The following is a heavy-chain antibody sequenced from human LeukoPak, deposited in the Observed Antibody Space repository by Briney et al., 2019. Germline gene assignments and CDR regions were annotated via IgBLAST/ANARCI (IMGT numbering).Heavy chain of an antibody. V-gene: IGHV4-4*02. CDR2: IYHSGST. J-gene: IGHJ4*02. CDR3: ARKYYYGSGRRLRRDY. Sequence: SETLSLTCAVPGGSISSSTWWSWVRPPPGKGLEWIGEIYHSGSTNYNPSLKSRVTISVDKSKNQFSLKLSSVTAADTAVYYCARKYYYGSGRRLRRDYWGQGTLVTVSS. D-gene: IGHD3-10*01. CDR1: GGSISSSTW.